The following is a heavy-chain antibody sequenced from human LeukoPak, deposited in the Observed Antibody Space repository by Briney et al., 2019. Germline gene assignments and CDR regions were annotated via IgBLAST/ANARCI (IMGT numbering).Heavy chain of an antibody. V-gene: IGHV3-43*02. CDR3: AREQFSHTSNYFDN. J-gene: IGHJ4*02. CDR1: GFMFDDYA. D-gene: IGHD5-24*01. Sequence: GGSLRLSCAASGFMFDDYAVHWVRQAPGKGLEWVSLISADGGSTFYAYSVKGRFTISRDNNNNSLSLQMNSLTTEDTAFYYCAREQFSHTSNYFDNWGQGLLVTVSS. CDR2: ISADGGST.